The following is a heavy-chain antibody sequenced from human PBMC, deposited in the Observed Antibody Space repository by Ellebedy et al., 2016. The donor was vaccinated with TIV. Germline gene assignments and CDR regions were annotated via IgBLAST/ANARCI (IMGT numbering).Heavy chain of an antibody. J-gene: IGHJ6*03. V-gene: IGHV1-2*02. CDR3: SRADIVVVPAAMNYYYYYMDV. D-gene: IGHD2-2*01. CDR2: INPNSGGT. Sequence: ASVKVSXXASGYTFTGYYMHWVRQAPGQGLEWMGWINPNSGGTNYAQKFQGRVTMTRDTSISTAYMELSRLRSDDTAVYYCSRADIVVVPAAMNYYYYYMDVWGKGTTVTVSS. CDR1: GYTFTGYY.